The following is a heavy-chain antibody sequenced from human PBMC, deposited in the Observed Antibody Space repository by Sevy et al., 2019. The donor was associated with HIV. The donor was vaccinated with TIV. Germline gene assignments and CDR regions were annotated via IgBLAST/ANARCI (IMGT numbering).Heavy chain of an antibody. J-gene: IGHJ6*03. V-gene: IGHV3-7*03. CDR2: IKQDGSEK. D-gene: IGHD6-13*01. Sequence: GGSLRLSCAASGFTFSSYWMSWVRQAPGKGLEWVANIKQDGSEKYYVDSVKGRFTISRDNAKNSLYLQMNSLRAEDTAVYYCARRGPAGYSSSRYRSYYYMDVWGKGTTVTVSS. CDR1: GFTFSSYW. CDR3: ARRGPAGYSSSRYRSYYYMDV.